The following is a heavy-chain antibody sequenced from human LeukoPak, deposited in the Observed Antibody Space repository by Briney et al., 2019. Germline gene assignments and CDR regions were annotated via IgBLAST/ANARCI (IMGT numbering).Heavy chain of an antibody. Sequence: GGSLRLSCAASGFTFSSYAMSWVRQAPGKGLEWVSAISGSGGSTYYADSVKGRFTISRDNSKNTLYLQMNSLRAEDTAVYYRAKTSSGWYGVYFDYWGQGTLVTVSS. D-gene: IGHD6-19*01. CDR1: GFTFSSYA. CDR2: ISGSGGST. J-gene: IGHJ4*02. V-gene: IGHV3-23*01. CDR3: AKTSSGWYGVYFDY.